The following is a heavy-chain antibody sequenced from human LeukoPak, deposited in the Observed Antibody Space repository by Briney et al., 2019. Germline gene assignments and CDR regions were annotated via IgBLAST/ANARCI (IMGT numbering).Heavy chain of an antibody. CDR2: IYHRGST. D-gene: IGHD3-10*01. CDR1: GGSISSGGYS. Sequence: SQTLSLTCAVSGGSISSGGYSWSWIRRPPGKGLEWIGYIYHRGSTYYNPSLKSRVTISVDRSKNQFSLKLSSVTAADTAVYYCASRGGSGSSGNWFDPWGQGTLVTVSS. J-gene: IGHJ5*02. CDR3: ASRGGSGSSGNWFDP. V-gene: IGHV4-30-2*01.